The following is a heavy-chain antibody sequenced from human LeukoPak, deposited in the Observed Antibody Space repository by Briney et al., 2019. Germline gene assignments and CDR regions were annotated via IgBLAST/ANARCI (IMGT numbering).Heavy chain of an antibody. CDR2: IYYSGST. Sequence: SETLSLTCTVSGGSITSSNYYWGWIRQPPGKGLEWIASIYYSGSTYYNPSLKSRVTISVATSKNQFSLKLSSVTAADTAVYYCARQVYYYGSGSPYYFDYWGQGTLVTVSS. CDR3: ARQVYYYGSGSPYYFDY. J-gene: IGHJ4*02. D-gene: IGHD3-10*01. V-gene: IGHV4-39*01. CDR1: GGSITSSNYY.